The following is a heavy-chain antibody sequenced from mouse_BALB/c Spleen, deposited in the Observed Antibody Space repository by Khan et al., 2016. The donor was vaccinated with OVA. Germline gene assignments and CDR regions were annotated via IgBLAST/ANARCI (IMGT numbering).Heavy chain of an antibody. V-gene: IGHV2-6-1*01. Sequence: QVQLKESGPGLVAPSQSLSITCTISGFSLTNYGIHWVRQPPGKGLEWLVVIWSDGSPTYNSALKSRLTIIKDNSRSQGCLKMSSRQTDDADIYYGARQPYYHYNVMDYWGQGTSVTVSS. CDR3: ARQPYYHYNVMDY. J-gene: IGHJ4*01. D-gene: IGHD2-10*01. CDR1: GFSLTNYG. CDR2: IWSDGSP.